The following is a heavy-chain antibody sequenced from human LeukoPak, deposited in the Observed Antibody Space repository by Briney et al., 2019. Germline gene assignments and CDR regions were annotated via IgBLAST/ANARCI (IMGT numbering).Heavy chain of an antibody. CDR3: ALWRAGYGDYYYLDP. J-gene: IGHJ5*02. CDR1: GYTLTKFS. Sequence: ASVKVSCKVSGYTLTKFSIHWVRQAPGKGLEWMGGFDPEEGETIYAQEFQGRVTMTEDTPTDTAYMELSSLRSEDTAVYYCALWRAGYGDYYYLDPWGQGTLVTVSS. V-gene: IGHV1-24*01. CDR2: FDPEEGET. D-gene: IGHD4-17*01.